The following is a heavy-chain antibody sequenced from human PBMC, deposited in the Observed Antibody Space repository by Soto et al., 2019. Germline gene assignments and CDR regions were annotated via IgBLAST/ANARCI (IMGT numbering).Heavy chain of an antibody. Sequence: EVQLLESGGGLVQPGRSLRLSCAASGFTFSNYAMSWVRQAPGQGLDWVSAISGSGGTTYYADSVKGRFTISRDNSKNTLFLQMNSLRAEDAAVYYCAKFFVETGSTGGWPWSFHYWGQGTLVTVSS. CDR3: AKFFVETGSTGGWPWSFHY. V-gene: IGHV3-23*01. D-gene: IGHD6-19*01. CDR1: GFTFSNYA. CDR2: ISGSGGTT. J-gene: IGHJ4*02.